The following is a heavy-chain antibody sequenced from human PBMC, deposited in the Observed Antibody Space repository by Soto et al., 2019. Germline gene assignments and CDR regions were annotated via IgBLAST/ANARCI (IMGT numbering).Heavy chain of an antibody. V-gene: IGHV3-9*01. Sequence: EVQLVESGGGVVQPGGSLRLSCAASGFSFENYAMNWVRQAPGKGLXWVSGISWNSGDIAYTDSVKGRFTIXRDNAKXXXXXXXXXXXXXXXXXXXXXXXXXXXXXXXANSDKVGAGDFWGQGTLVTVSS. D-gene: IGHD1-26*01. CDR1: GFSFENYA. J-gene: IGHJ4*02. CDR3: XXXXXXXXXXXANSDKVGAGDF. CDR2: ISWNSGDI.